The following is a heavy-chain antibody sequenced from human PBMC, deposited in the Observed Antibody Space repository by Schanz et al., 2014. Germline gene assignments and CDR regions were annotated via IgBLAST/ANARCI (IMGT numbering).Heavy chain of an antibody. V-gene: IGHV1-18*01. Sequence: QVQLVQSGGEVKKPGASATVSCKASGYTFNNHGISWVRQAPGQGPELMGWINAHTGNTQYAQKFQGRVNMTRDTVTTTVHLELTRLRTDDTAIYYCARVHIATYHYNSPGAFDIWGQGTIVTVSP. D-gene: IGHD3-10*01. CDR3: ARVHIATYHYNSPGAFDI. CDR2: INAHTGNT. J-gene: IGHJ3*02. CDR1: GYTFNNHG.